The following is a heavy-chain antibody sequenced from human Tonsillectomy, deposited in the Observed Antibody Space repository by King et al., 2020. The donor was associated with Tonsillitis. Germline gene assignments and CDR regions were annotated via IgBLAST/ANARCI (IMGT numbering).Heavy chain of an antibody. CDR3: ARRQPALGDPLDF. Sequence: QLVQSGAEVKKPGASLRISCKGSGYPFTNYWIGWVRQMPGKGLEWMGMIYPGDSDARYSPSFGGQVTISVDKSISTAYLQWSSLTASDTAMYYCARRQPALGDPLDFWGQGTLVTVSS. J-gene: IGHJ4*02. D-gene: IGHD2-2*01. CDR2: IYPGDSDA. CDR1: GYPFTNYW. V-gene: IGHV5-51*03.